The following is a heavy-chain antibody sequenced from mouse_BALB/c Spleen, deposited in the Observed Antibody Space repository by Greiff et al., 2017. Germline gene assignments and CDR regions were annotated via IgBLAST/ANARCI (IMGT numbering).Heavy chain of an antibody. D-gene: IGHD2-4*01. CDR1: GYTFTDYN. J-gene: IGHJ2*01. Sequence: VQLQQSGPELVKPGASVKISCKASGYTFTDYNMHWVKQSHGKSLEWIGYIYPGSGSTYYNEKFKGKATLTADKSSNTAYMQLSSLTSEDSAVYFCARRDDYDDYWGQGTTLTVSS. CDR3: ARRDDYDDY. CDR2: IYPGSGST. V-gene: IGHV1-83*01.